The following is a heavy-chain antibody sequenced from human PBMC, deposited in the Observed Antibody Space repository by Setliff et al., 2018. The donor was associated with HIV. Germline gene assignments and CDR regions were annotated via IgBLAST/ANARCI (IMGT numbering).Heavy chain of an antibody. D-gene: IGHD2-21*02. J-gene: IGHJ3*02. CDR3: ASRVVVTAPDAFDI. CDR2: IYYSGST. V-gene: IGHV4-59*08. CDR1: GDSINSHY. Sequence: PSETLSLTCTVSGDSINSHYWSWIRQPPGKGLEWIGYIYYSGSTNYNPSLKSRVTISVDTSRKQFSLKVNSVTAADAAVYYCASRVVVTAPDAFDIWGQGTMVTVSS.